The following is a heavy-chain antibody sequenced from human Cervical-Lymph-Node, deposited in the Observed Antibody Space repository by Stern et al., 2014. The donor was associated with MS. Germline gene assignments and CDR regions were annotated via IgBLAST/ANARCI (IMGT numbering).Heavy chain of an antibody. CDR1: GFTFNTDW. CDR3: TAFDY. CDR2: INPDCSEN. Sequence: VQLVESGGGLVQPGGSLTLSCAASGFTFNTDWMSWVRKPPGKGMEREANINPDCSENNFVDSARGRFTISMDNANRSLYLQMSSLRAEDTAIYYCTAFDYWGQGTLVTVSS. J-gene: IGHJ4*02. V-gene: IGHV3-7*01.